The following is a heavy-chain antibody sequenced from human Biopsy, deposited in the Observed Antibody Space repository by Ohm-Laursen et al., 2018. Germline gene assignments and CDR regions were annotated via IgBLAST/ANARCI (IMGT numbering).Heavy chain of an antibody. CDR1: GITVSGNY. Sequence: SLRLSCTASGITVSGNYMTWVRQAPGKGLEWVSVIYLGGSTYYADSVKGRFTISRDNSKNTLYLQMNSLRAEDTAVYYCAKEEPPQGYDFWSGHYYYFDYWGQGTLVTVSS. D-gene: IGHD3-3*01. CDR2: IYLGGST. J-gene: IGHJ4*02. CDR3: AKEEPPQGYDFWSGHYYYFDY. V-gene: IGHV3-53*01.